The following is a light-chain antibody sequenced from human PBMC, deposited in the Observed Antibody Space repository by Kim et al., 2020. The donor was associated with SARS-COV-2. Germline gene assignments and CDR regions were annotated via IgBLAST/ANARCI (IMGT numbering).Light chain of an antibody. CDR3: QQYSSCPLT. CDR2: GAS. CDR1: QTVSSK. J-gene: IGKJ4*01. V-gene: IGKV3-15*01. Sequence: VSPGERATLSCRASQTVSSKLAWYQQKPGQAPRLLIYGASTRATGIPARFSGSGSETEFTLTISSLQSEDFAVYFCQQYSSCPLTFGGGTKVDIK.